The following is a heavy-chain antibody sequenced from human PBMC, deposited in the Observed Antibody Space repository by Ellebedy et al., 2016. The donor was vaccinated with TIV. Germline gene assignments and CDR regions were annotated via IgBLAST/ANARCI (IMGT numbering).Heavy chain of an antibody. V-gene: IGHV3-7*01. CDR1: GFTFTTFW. D-gene: IGHD2/OR15-2a*01. Sequence: GESLKISCAASGFTFTTFWMSSVRQAPGKGLEWVGNINQDGSEKCYGDSEKGRFTISRDNAKNSVYLQMNSLRAEDTAVYYCARDFDYLAGYYYGMDVWGQGTTVTVSS. CDR3: ARDFDYLAGYYYGMDV. CDR2: INQDGSEK. J-gene: IGHJ6*02.